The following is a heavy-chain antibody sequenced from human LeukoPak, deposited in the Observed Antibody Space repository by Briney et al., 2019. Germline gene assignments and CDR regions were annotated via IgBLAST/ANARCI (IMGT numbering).Heavy chain of an antibody. J-gene: IGHJ6*03. CDR3: ATHPYGYYYYYYMDV. D-gene: IGHD2-8*01. CDR2: ITGGGSGS. V-gene: IGHV3-23*01. Sequence: GGSLRLSCAASGFTFGKYAMTWVRQAPGKGLQWVSTITGGGSGSYYADSVKGRFTISRDNSKNTLYLQMNSLRAEDTAVYYCATHPYGYYYYYYMDVWGKGTTVTVSS. CDR1: GFTFGKYA.